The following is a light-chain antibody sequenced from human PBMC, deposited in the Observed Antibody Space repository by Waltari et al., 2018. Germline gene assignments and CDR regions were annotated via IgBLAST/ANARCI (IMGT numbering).Light chain of an antibody. CDR2: AAF. CDR3: QQSYSTPLT. CDR1: QSIATF. V-gene: IGKV1-39*01. Sequence: DIQMTQSPYSLSASVGDRVTITCRASQSIATFLNWYQQKPGKAPKLLIYAAFNLQSGVPSRFSGSGSGTDFTLTISSLQPEDFATYYCQQSYSTPLTFGGGTKVDIK. J-gene: IGKJ4*01.